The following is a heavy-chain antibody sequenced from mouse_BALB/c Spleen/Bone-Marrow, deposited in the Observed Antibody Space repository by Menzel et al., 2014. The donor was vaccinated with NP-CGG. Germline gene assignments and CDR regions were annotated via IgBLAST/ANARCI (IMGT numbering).Heavy chain of an antibody. D-gene: IGHD1-1*01. CDR1: GFNIKDTY. J-gene: IGHJ2*01. Sequence: EVKPMESGAELVKPGASVKLSCTASGFNIKDTYMHWVKQRPEQGLEWIGRIDPANGNTKYDPKFQGKATITADTSSNTAYLQLSSLTSEDAAVYYCAYGSSYDYFDYWGQGTTLTVSS. CDR2: IDPANGNT. V-gene: IGHV14-3*02. CDR3: AYGSSYDYFDY.